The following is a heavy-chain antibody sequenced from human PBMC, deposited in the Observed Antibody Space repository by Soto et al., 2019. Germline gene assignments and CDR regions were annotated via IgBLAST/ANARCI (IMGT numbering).Heavy chain of an antibody. D-gene: IGHD6-19*01. CDR2: ISYDGSNK. Sequence: GGSLRLSCAASGFTFSSYAMHWVRQAPGKGLEWVAVISYDGSNKYYADSVKGRFTTSRDNSKNTLYLQMNSLRAEDTAVYYCARVGGSGWYWDRWTNYYGMDVWGQGTTVTVSS. V-gene: IGHV3-30-3*01. J-gene: IGHJ6*02. CDR1: GFTFSSYA. CDR3: ARVGGSGWYWDRWTNYYGMDV.